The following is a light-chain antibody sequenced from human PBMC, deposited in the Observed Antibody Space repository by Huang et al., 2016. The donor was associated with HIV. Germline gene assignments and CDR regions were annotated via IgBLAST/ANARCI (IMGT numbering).Light chain of an antibody. CDR1: QSVSRN. CDR2: GAS. V-gene: IGKV3-15*01. CDR3: QQYNNWPMT. J-gene: IGKJ2*01. Sequence: EIVMTQSPATLSVSPGERDTLSCRASQSVSRNLAWYQQKPGQAPWLLIYGASTRATGIPARFSGSGSGTEFTLTISSLQSEDFAVYYCQQYNNWPMTFGQGTKLEIK.